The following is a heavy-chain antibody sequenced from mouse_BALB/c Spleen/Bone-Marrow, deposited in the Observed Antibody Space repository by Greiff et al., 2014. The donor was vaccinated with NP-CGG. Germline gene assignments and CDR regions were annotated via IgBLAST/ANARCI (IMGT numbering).Heavy chain of an antibody. CDR1: GFSLTSYG. CDR3: ARNSHYYGYYYAMDY. D-gene: IGHD1-2*01. CDR2: IWSGGST. Sequence: ESGPGLVQPSQSLSITCTVSGFSLTSYGVHWVRQSPGKGLEWLGVIWSGGSTDYNAAFISRLSISKDNSKSQVFFKMNSLQANDTAIYYCARNSHYYGYYYAMDYWGQGTSATVSS. J-gene: IGHJ4*01. V-gene: IGHV2-2*02.